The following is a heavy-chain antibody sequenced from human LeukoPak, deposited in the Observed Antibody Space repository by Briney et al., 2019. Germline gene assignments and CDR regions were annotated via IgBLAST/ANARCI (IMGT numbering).Heavy chain of an antibody. J-gene: IGHJ3*02. D-gene: IGHD5/OR15-5a*01. CDR2: IWYDGSNK. V-gene: IGHV3-33*01. CDR1: GFTFSSYG. Sequence: PGGSLRLSCAASGFTFSSYGMHWVRQAPGKGLEWVAVIWYDGSNKYYADSVKGRFTISRDNSKNTLYLQMNSLRAEDTAMYYCVRGGIRVSGIDAFDIWGQGTMVTVSS. CDR3: VRGGIRVSGIDAFDI.